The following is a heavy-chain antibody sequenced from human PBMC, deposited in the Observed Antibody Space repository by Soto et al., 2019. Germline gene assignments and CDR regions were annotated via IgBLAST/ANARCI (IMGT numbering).Heavy chain of an antibody. J-gene: IGHJ4*02. CDR1: GFTFSSYG. CDR2: ISYDGSNK. Sequence: QVQLVESGGGVVQPGRSLRLSCAASGFTFSSYGMHWVRQAPGKGLEWVAVISYDGSNKYYADSVKGRFTISRDNSKNTLYLQMNSLRAEDTAVYYCAKIFSPDPGIVIDYWGQGTLVTVSS. D-gene: IGHD1-26*01. CDR3: AKIFSPDPGIVIDY. V-gene: IGHV3-30*18.